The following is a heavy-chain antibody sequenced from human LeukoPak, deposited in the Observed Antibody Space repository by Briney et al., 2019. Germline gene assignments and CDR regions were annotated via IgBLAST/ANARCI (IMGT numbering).Heavy chain of an antibody. V-gene: IGHV3-52*01. J-gene: IGHJ3*02. Sequence: PGRSLRLSCAASGFTFSNSWMDWVCQDAGKWMGWVADIKCDGSEKCYVDSVKGRLTISRDNAKNSLYLQVNSLRAEDMTVYYCVRGVGSSTSCYVRAFDIWGQGTMVTVSS. D-gene: IGHD2-2*01. CDR1: GFTFSNSW. CDR3: VRGVGSSTSCYVRAFDI. CDR2: IKCDGSEK.